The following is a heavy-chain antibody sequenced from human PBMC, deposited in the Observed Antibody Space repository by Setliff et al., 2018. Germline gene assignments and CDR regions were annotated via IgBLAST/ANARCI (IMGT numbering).Heavy chain of an antibody. D-gene: IGHD2-2*01. CDR1: GYNFRNYG. CDR3: ARGGTYAIDY. CDR2: ISGYKSNP. V-gene: IGHV1-18*04. Sequence: ASVKVSCKTSGYNFRNYGISWVRQVPGQGLEWMGWISGYKSNPNYLQKMQGRLTMTTDTSTSTVFVQLTIMRSDDSAVYFCARGGTYAIDYWGQGTLVTVSS. J-gene: IGHJ4*02.